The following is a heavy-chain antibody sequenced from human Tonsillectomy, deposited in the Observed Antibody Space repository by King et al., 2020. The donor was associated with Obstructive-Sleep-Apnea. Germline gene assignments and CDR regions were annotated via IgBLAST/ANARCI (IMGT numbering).Heavy chain of an antibody. CDR3: ARVKAVAGRIDY. J-gene: IGHJ4*02. D-gene: IGHD6-19*01. Sequence: QLQESGPGLVKPSETLSLTCTVSGGSISSYYWSWIRQPPGKGLEWIGYIYYSGSTNYNPSLKSRVTISVDTSKNQFSLKLSSVTAADTAVYYCARVKAVAGRIDYWGKGTLVTVSS. CDR2: IYYSGST. CDR1: GGSISSYY. V-gene: IGHV4-59*01.